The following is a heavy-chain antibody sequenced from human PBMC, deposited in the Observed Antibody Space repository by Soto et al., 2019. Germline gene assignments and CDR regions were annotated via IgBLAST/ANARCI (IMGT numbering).Heavy chain of an antibody. D-gene: IGHD3-16*01. Sequence: QVQLVESGGGVVQPGRSLRLSCAASGFTFSSYGMHWVRQAPGKGLEWVAVISYDGSNKYYADSVKGRFTISRDNSKNTLYLQMNSLRAEDTAVYYCAKDLANGIFDYWGQGTLVTVSS. CDR3: AKDLANGIFDY. J-gene: IGHJ4*02. V-gene: IGHV3-30*18. CDR1: GFTFSSYG. CDR2: ISYDGSNK.